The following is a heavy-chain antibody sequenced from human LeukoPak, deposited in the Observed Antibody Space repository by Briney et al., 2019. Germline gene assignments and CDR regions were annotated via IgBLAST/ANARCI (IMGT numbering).Heavy chain of an antibody. CDR1: GFIFTDYW. CDR3: ARDATMVPLYYYYYMDV. J-gene: IGHJ6*03. CDR2: IKEDGSEK. Sequence: GGSLRLSCAASGFIFTDYWMYWVRQAPGRGLAWVANIKEDGSEKNYVDSVKGRFTISRDNAKNSVYLQMNSLRVEDTAVYYCARDATMVPLYYYYYMDVWGKGTTVTVSS. V-gene: IGHV3-7*01. D-gene: IGHD3-10*01.